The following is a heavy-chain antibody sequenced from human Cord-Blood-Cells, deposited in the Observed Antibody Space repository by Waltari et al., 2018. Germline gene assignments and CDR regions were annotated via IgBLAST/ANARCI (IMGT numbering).Heavy chain of an antibody. J-gene: IGHJ2*01. CDR3: ARGKGDQEEGYWYFDL. Sequence: VQLQQWGAGLLKPSETLSLTCAVYGGSFSGYYWSWIRQPPGKGLEWIGEINHSGSTNYNPSLKSRVTISVDTSKNQFSLKLSSVTAADTAVYYCARGKGDQEEGYWYFDLWGRGTLVTVSS. CDR1: GGSFSGYY. CDR2: INHSGST. D-gene: IGHD3-10*01. V-gene: IGHV4-34*01.